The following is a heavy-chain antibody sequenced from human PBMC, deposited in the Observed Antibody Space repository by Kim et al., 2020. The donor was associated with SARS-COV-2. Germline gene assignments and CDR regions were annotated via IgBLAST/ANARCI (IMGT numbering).Heavy chain of an antibody. D-gene: IGHD5-12*01. CDR3: ARGRGYDIDY. V-gene: IGHV3-73*01. Sequence: YATAYAASVEGRFTVSREESRNTAFLQMNSLKTEDTAVYYCARGRGYDIDYWGQGTLVTVSS. J-gene: IGHJ4*02. CDR2: YAT.